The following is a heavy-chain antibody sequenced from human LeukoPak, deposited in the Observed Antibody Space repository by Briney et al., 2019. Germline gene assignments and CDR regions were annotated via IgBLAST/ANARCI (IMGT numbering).Heavy chain of an antibody. J-gene: IGHJ4*02. CDR2: IYYSGST. D-gene: IGHD5-24*01. CDR3: AREMGRDGYNLREGGYDY. CDR1: GGSISSYY. V-gene: IGHV4-59*01. Sequence: SETLSLTCTVSGGSISSYYWGWIRQPPGKGLEWIGYIYYSGSTNYNPSPKSRVTISVDTSKNQFSLKLSSVTAADTAVYYCAREMGRDGYNLREGGYDYWGQGTLVTVSS.